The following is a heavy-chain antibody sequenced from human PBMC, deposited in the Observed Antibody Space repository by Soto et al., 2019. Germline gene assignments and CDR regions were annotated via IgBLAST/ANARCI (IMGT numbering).Heavy chain of an antibody. CDR2: INHSGST. CDR1: SGSFSGYY. CDR3: ARGLVAVAGLYYYYYYGMDV. D-gene: IGHD6-19*01. J-gene: IGHJ6*02. Sequence: SETLSLTCAVYSGSFSGYYWSWIRQPPGNGLEWIGEINHSGSTNYNPSLKSRVTISVDTSKNQFSLKLSSVTAADTAVYYCARGLVAVAGLYYYYYYGMDVWGQGTTVTVSS. V-gene: IGHV4-34*01.